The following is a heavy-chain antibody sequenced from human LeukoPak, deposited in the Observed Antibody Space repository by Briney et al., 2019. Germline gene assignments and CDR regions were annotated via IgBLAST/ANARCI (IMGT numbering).Heavy chain of an antibody. V-gene: IGHV4-61*08. CDR3: ARLATYGDYSD. CDR1: GGSISSGGYS. D-gene: IGHD4-17*01. CDR2: IYYSGST. Sequence: PSETLSLTCAVSGGSISSGGYSWSWIRQPPGKGPEWIGYIYYSGSTNYNPSLKSRVSISIDTSKNQFSLRLNSVTAADTAVYYCARLATYGDYSDWGQGTLVTVSS. J-gene: IGHJ4*02.